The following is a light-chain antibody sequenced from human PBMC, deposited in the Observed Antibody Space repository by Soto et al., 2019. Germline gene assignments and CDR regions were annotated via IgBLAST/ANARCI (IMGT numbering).Light chain of an antibody. V-gene: IGKV3-11*01. CDR1: QSVSSY. Sequence: EIVLTQSPATLSLSPGERATLSCRASQSVSSYLAWYQQKPGQAPRLLIYDSSNRATGIPARFSCSGSGTDSALTISSLEPEDYAVSFCQWRNNRTSSRTFGRGTKVDIK. CDR3: QWRNNRTSSRT. J-gene: IGKJ4*01. CDR2: DSS.